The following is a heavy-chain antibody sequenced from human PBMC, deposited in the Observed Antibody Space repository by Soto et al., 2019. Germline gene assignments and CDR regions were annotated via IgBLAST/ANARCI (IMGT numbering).Heavy chain of an antibody. CDR3: ARHGGDSSSWYQSRYYYYGMDV. Sequence: GESLKISCKGSGYSFTSYWIGWVRQMPGKGLEWMGIIYPGDSDIRYSPSFQGQVTISADKSISTAYLQWSSLKASDTAMYYCARHGGDSSSWYQSRYYYYGMDVWGQGTTVTVSS. V-gene: IGHV5-51*01. D-gene: IGHD6-13*01. CDR1: GYSFTSYW. J-gene: IGHJ6*02. CDR2: IYPGDSDI.